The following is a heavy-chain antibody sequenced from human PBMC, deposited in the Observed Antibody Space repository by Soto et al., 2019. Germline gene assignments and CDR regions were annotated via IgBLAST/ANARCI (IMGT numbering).Heavy chain of an antibody. CDR1: GGTFSSYT. D-gene: IGHD3-10*01. J-gene: IGHJ4*02. CDR2: IIPILGIA. CDR3: ARDRVNYYGSGSYYNFDY. V-gene: IGHV1-69*04. Sequence: SVKVSCKASGGTFSSYTISWVRQAPGQGLEWMGRIIPILGIANYAQKFQGRVTITADKSTSTAYMELSSLRSEDTAVYYCARDRVNYYGSGSYYNFDYWGQGTLVTVSS.